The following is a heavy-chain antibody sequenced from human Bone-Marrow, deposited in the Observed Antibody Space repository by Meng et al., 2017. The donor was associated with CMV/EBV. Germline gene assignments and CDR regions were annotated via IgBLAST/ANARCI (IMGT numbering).Heavy chain of an antibody. CDR2: ISSSSSYI. Sequence: GESLKISCAASGFTFSSYWMSWVRQAPGKGLEWVSSISSSSSYIYYADSVKGRFTISRDNAKNSLYLQMNSLRAEDTAVYYCARDPPYYDSSGYYYLPYYYYYYGRDVWGQGNTVNV. CDR1: GFTFSSYW. V-gene: IGHV3-21*01. D-gene: IGHD3-22*01. CDR3: ARDPPYYDSSGYYYLPYYYYYYGRDV. J-gene: IGHJ6*02.